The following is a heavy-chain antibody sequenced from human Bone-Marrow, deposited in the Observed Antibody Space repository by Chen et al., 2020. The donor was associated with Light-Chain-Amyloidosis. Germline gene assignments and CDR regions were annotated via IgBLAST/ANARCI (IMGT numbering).Heavy chain of an antibody. J-gene: IGHJ3*02. CDR3: AKDISYDDILPGYPADAFDI. Sequence: RLCCAASGFAFSSYAMSWVRQAPGKGLEWVSTISGSGGSRYYGDSVKGRLTISRDNSKNALFLQMNSLRAEDTAVYYCAKDISYDDILPGYPADAFDIWGQGTMVTVSS. CDR2: ISGSGGSR. V-gene: IGHV3-23*01. D-gene: IGHD3-9*01. CDR1: GFAFSSYA.